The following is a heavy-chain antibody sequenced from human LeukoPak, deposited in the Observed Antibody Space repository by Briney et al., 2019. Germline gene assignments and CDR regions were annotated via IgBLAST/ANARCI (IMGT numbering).Heavy chain of an antibody. D-gene: IGHD6-13*01. V-gene: IGHV3-23*01. CDR1: GFTFSSYA. CDR3: AKAFREHGSSTYSSFGI. CDR2: ITGTT. Sequence: PGGSLRLSCAASGFTFSSYAMSWVRQAPGKGLQWVSTITGTTHYADSVRGRFTISRDNSKNILYLQMNSLSTEDTAIYYCAKAFREHGSSTYSSFGIWGQGTMVTVSS. J-gene: IGHJ3*02.